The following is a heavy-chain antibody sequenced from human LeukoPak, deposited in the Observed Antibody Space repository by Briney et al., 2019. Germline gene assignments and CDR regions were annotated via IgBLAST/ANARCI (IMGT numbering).Heavy chain of an antibody. CDR2: ISSNGGST. Sequence: GGSLSLSCSASGFTFSSYAMHWVRQAPGKGLEYVSAISSNGGSTYYADSVKGRFTISRDNSKNTLYLQMSSLRAEDTAVYYCVKGYCSSTSCLIDYWGQGTLVTVSS. V-gene: IGHV3-64D*06. D-gene: IGHD2-2*01. CDR3: VKGYCSSTSCLIDY. CDR1: GFTFSSYA. J-gene: IGHJ4*02.